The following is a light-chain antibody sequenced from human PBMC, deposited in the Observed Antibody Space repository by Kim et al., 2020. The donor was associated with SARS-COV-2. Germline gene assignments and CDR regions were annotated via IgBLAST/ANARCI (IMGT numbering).Light chain of an antibody. J-gene: IGKJ2*01. CDR2: LAS. Sequence: SASVGDRVTITGRASQTISTWLAWYQQKPGKAPNLLIYLASTLESGVPSRFIGSGSGTEFTLNIDSLQPDDFATYYCQHYSRFPYTFGQGTKLEI. CDR3: QHYSRFPYT. V-gene: IGKV1-5*03. CDR1: QTISTW.